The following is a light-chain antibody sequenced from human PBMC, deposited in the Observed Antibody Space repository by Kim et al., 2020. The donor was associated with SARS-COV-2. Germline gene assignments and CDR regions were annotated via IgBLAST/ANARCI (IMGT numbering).Light chain of an antibody. J-gene: IGKJ1*01. Sequence: EIVMTQSPATLSLSPGERATLSCRASQSVSNSYLSWYQQKPGQAPRLLIYGVSTRATGIPARFSGSGSGTAFTLTINSLQPEDFAVYYCQQDYNLPWTFGQGTKVDIK. CDR3: QQDYNLPWT. CDR1: QSVSNSY. V-gene: IGKV3D-7*01. CDR2: GVS.